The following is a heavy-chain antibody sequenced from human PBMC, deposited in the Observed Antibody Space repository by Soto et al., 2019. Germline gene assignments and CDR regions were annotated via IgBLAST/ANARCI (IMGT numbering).Heavy chain of an antibody. Sequence: PSETLSLTCAVEGGTFIGYYWSCILKPPGKRLEWIGEINHSGSTNYNPSLKSRVTISVDTSKNQFSLKLSSVTAADTAVYYCARGGIAVAGTSYDYWGQGTLVTVSS. CDR2: INHSGST. CDR3: ARGGIAVAGTSYDY. V-gene: IGHV4-34*01. D-gene: IGHD6-19*01. CDR1: GGTFIGYY. J-gene: IGHJ4*02.